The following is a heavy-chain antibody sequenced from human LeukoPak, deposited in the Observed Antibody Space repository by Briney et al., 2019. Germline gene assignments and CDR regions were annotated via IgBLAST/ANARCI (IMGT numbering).Heavy chain of an antibody. CDR3: ARNYPRGPVDY. V-gene: IGHV3-48*03. J-gene: IGHJ4*02. CDR2: ISSSGSTI. D-gene: IGHD1-7*01. Sequence: GGSLRLSCAASGFTLSSYEMNWVRQAPGKGLEWVSYISSSGSTIYYADSVKGRFTISRDNAKNSLYLQMNSLRAEDTAVYYCARNYPRGPVDYWGQGTLVTVSS. CDR1: GFTLSSYE.